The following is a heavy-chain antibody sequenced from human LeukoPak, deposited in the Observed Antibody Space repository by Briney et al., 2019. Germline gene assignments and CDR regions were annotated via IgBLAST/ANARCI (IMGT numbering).Heavy chain of an antibody. CDR2: FSISGVSI. J-gene: IGHJ6*04. V-gene: IGHV3-23*01. CDR3: AELGITMIGGV. CDR1: GFTFSTYD. D-gene: IGHD3-10*02. Sequence: GGSLRLSCAASGFTFSTYDMSWVRQVPGKGLEWVSTFSISGVSIFYADSVKGRFTISRDNAKNSLYLQMNSLRAEDTAVYYCAELGITMIGGVWGKGTTVTISS.